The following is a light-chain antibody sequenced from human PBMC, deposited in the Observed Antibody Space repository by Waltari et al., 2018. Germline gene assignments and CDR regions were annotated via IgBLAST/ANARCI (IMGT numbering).Light chain of an antibody. J-gene: IGLJ3*02. CDR3: QSYDSSLSGWV. V-gene: IGLV1-40*01. CDR2: DHS. Sequence: QSVLTQPPSVSGAPGQRVTISCPGSSSNIGAGYDPHWYQQLPGTAPTLLIYDHSNRPSGVPDRFSGSKSGTSASLAITGLQAEDEADYYCQSYDSSLSGWVFGGGTKLTVL. CDR1: SSNIGAGYD.